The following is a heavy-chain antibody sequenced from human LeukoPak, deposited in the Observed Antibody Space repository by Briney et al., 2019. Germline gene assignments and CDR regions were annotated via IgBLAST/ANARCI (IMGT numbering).Heavy chain of an antibody. CDR3: ARAISEESI. J-gene: IGHJ4*02. D-gene: IGHD3-10*01. CDR2: ISSTGSYI. Sequence: GGSLRLSCAASGFTFSSYGMHWVRQAPGKGLEWVSFISSTGSYIYYADSVKGRFSISRDNAKNSLYLQMNSLRAEDMAVYYCARAISEESIWGQGTLVTVSS. V-gene: IGHV3-21*01. CDR1: GFTFSSYG.